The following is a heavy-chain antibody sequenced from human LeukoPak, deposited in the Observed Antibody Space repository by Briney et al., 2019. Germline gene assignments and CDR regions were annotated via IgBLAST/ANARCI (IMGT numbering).Heavy chain of an antibody. CDR2: IYPADSDT. CDR1: GYIFTNYC. Sequence: GSLKISCRVSGYIFTNYCIVWVRQMPGKGLEWMGIIYPADSDTRYSPSFQGQVSISVDKSINTAYLQWTSLKASDTAMYYCARTDYNFWFDPWGQGTLVTVSS. CDR3: ARTDYNFWFDP. J-gene: IGHJ5*02. V-gene: IGHV5-51*01. D-gene: IGHD5-24*01.